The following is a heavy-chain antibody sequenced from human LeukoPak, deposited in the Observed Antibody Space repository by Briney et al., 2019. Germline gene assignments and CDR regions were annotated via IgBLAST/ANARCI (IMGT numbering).Heavy chain of an antibody. Sequence: PSGTLSLTCTVSGGSISSGDYYWSWIRQPPGKGLEWIGYIYYSGSTYYNPSLKSRVTISVDTSKNQFSLKLSSVTAADTAVYYCARNNYYDSSGYYYGAFDIWGQRTMVTVSS. CDR2: IYYSGST. CDR3: ARNNYYDSSGYYYGAFDI. CDR1: GGSISSGDYY. D-gene: IGHD3-22*01. J-gene: IGHJ3*02. V-gene: IGHV4-30-4*01.